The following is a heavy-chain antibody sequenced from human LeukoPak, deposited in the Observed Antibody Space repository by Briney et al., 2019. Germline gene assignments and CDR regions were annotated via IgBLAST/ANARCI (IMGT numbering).Heavy chain of an antibody. CDR2: IYHRGSA. D-gene: IGHD3-10*01. J-gene: IGHJ4*02. Sequence: SETLSLTCTVSGGSISTYSWSWIRQPPGKVLEWIGYIYHRGSANYNPSLKSRVAISLDTSENQFSLKLSSVTAADTAVYYCARAGGYYTSGNYLGYWGQGTLVTVSS. CDR1: GGSISTYS. CDR3: ARAGGYYTSGNYLGY. V-gene: IGHV4-59*01.